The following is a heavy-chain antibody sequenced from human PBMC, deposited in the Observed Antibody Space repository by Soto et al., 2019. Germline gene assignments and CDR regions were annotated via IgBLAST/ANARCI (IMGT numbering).Heavy chain of an antibody. J-gene: IGHJ4*02. V-gene: IGHV3-9*01. CDR3: AKGQFPRVPGTLDY. CDR2: ISWNSISI. CDR1: GFTFDDYP. D-gene: IGHD2-2*01. Sequence: EVQLVESGGGLVQPGRSLRLSCAASGFTFDDYPMHWVRQAPGKGLEWVSRISWNSISIDYAASVKGRFTISRDNAKNSLYLQMNSPRAEDTALYYCAKGQFPRVPGTLDYWGQGTLVTVSS.